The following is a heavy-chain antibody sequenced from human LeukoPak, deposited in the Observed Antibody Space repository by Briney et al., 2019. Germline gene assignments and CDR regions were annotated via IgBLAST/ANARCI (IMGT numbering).Heavy chain of an antibody. V-gene: IGHV4-59*01. CDR2: IYYSGST. Sequence: SETLSLTCTVSGGSISSYYWSWIRQFPGKGLEWIGYIYYSGSTNYNPSLKSRVTISVDTSKNQFSLKLSSVTAADTAVCYCARPYSSGYRGAFDIWGQGTMVTVS. D-gene: IGHD6-19*01. CDR3: ARPYSSGYRGAFDI. J-gene: IGHJ3*02. CDR1: GGSISSYY.